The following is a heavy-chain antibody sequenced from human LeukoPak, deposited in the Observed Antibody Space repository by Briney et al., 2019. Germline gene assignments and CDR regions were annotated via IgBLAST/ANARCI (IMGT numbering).Heavy chain of an antibody. D-gene: IGHD2-15*01. Sequence: GGSLRLSCAASGFTFSSYAMSWVRQAPGKGLEWVSAISGSGGSTDYADSVKGRFTISRDNSKNTLYLQMNSLRAEDTAVYYCARTLGYCSGGSCYGFDYWDQGTLVTVSS. CDR2: ISGSGGST. CDR3: ARTLGYCSGGSCYGFDY. CDR1: GFTFSSYA. J-gene: IGHJ4*02. V-gene: IGHV3-23*01.